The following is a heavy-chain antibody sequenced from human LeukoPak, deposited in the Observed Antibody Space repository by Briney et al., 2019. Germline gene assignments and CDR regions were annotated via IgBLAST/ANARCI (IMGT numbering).Heavy chain of an antibody. CDR2: IYYSGST. Sequence: SETLSLTCTVSGGSISSYYWSWIRQPPGKGLEWIGYIYYSGSTNNNPSLKSRVTISVDTSKNQFSLKLSSVTAADTAVYYCARNPMVAGYGMDVWGQGTTVTVSS. CDR3: ARNPMVAGYGMDV. CDR1: GGSISSYY. D-gene: IGHD2-15*01. V-gene: IGHV4-59*08. J-gene: IGHJ6*02.